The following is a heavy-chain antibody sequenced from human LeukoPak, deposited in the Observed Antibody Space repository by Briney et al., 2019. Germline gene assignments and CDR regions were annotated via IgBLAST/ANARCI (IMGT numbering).Heavy chain of an antibody. V-gene: IGHV4-59*12. CDR3: ARGPYDSSGLYYYYGMDV. Sequence: SETLSLTCSVSGGSISTYFWSWIRQPPGKGLEWIGYIHDSGSTNYNPSLKSRVTISVDTSKNQFSLKLSSVTAADTAVYYCARGPYDSSGLYYYYGMDVWGQGTLVTVS. D-gene: IGHD3-22*01. CDR1: GGSISTYF. J-gene: IGHJ6*02. CDR2: IHDSGST.